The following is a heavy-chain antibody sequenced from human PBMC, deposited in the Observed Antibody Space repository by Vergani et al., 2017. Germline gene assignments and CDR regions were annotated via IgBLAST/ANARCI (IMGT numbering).Heavy chain of an antibody. V-gene: IGHV3-23*04. J-gene: IGHJ4*02. CDR1: GFTFSSYA. Sequence: EVQLVESGGGLVQPGGSLRLSCAASGFTFSSYAMSWVRQAPGKGLEWVSAISGSGGSTYYADSVKGRFTLSRDNSKNTLYLQMNSLRAEDTAVYYCAKRGGGYDFWSGYYQWVDYWGQGTLVTVSS. CDR2: ISGSGGST. CDR3: AKRGGGYDFWSGYYQWVDY. D-gene: IGHD3-3*01.